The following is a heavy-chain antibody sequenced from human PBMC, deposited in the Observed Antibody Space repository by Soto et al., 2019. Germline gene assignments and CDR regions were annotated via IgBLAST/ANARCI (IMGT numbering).Heavy chain of an antibody. CDR3: ARHLSTTAAPLPFDY. CDR1: GGSISSYY. CDR2: ISYSGST. Sequence: PSETLSLTCTVSGGSISSYYWSWIRQPPGKGLEWIGYISYSGSTEYNPSLKSRVTISVDTSKNQFSLKLSSVTAADTAVYYCARHLSTTAAPLPFDYWGQGTLVTVSS. D-gene: IGHD1-1*01. J-gene: IGHJ4*02. V-gene: IGHV4-59*08.